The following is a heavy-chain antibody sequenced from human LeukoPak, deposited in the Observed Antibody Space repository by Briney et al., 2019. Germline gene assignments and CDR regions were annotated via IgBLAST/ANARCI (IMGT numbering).Heavy chain of an antibody. CDR3: AREGRAYYYGSGSPFDY. V-gene: IGHV3-7*01. J-gene: IGHJ4*02. D-gene: IGHD3-10*01. CDR2: IKQDGSEK. CDR1: GFTFSSYW. Sequence: PGGSLRLSCAVSGFTFSSYWMSWVRQAPGKGLEWVANIKQDGSEKYYVDSVKGRFTISRDNSKNTLYLQMNSLRAEDTAVYYCAREGRAYYYGSGSPFDYWGQGTLVTVSS.